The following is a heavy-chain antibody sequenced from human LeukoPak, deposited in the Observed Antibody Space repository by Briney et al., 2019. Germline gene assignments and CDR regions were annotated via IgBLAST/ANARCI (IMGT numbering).Heavy chain of an antibody. V-gene: IGHV3-11*01. CDR2: ISSSGSTI. CDR1: GFTFSDYY. D-gene: IGHD3-22*01. J-gene: IGHJ6*02. CDR3: ARGQADSSGYYYYYYGMDV. Sequence: PGGSLRLSCAASGFTFSDYYMSWIRQAPGKGLEWVSYISSSGSTIYYADSVKGRFTISRDNAKNSLYLQMNSLRAEDTAVYYCARGQADSSGYYYYYYGMDVWGQGTTVTVSS.